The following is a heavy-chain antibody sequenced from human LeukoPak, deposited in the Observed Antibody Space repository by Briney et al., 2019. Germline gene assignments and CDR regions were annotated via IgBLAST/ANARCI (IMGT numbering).Heavy chain of an antibody. CDR3: ARVNVVVTATPYYFDY. Sequence: GESLKISCKGSGYSFTSYWIGWVRQMPGKGLEWMGIIYPGDSDTRYSPSFQGQVTISADKSISTAYLQWSSRKASDTAMYYCARVNVVVTATPYYFDYWGQGTLVTVSS. CDR1: GYSFTSYW. CDR2: IYPGDSDT. D-gene: IGHD2-21*02. V-gene: IGHV5-51*01. J-gene: IGHJ4*02.